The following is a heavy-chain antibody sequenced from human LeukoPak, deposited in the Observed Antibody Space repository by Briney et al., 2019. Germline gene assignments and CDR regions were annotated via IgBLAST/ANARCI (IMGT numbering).Heavy chain of an antibody. CDR2: ISPEGSDK. Sequence: PGGSLRLSCAASGFTFSSYGMNWVRQAPGKGLEWVANISPEGSDKYYKDSVKGRFTVSRDSAKDSLYLQMNSLRAEDTAVYFCARVQVAVQSVFDYFDYWGQGTLVTVSS. CDR1: GFTFSSYG. D-gene: IGHD2-2*01. J-gene: IGHJ4*02. V-gene: IGHV3-7*01. CDR3: ARVQVAVQSVFDYFDY.